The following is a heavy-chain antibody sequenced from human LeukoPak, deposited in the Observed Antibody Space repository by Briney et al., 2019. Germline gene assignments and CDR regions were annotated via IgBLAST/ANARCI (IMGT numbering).Heavy chain of an antibody. D-gene: IGHD5-18*01. CDR1: GGSLSSSSYY. CDR2: IYYSGST. CDR3: ARQGGGRYSYEAY. J-gene: IGHJ4*02. V-gene: IGHV4-39*01. Sequence: PSETLSLTCTVSGGSLSSSSYYWGWLRQPPVKGLEWIGSIYYSGSTYYNPSLKSRLTISVDTSKTQFSLKLSSVSAADTAVYYCARQGGGRYSYEAYWGQGTLVTVSS.